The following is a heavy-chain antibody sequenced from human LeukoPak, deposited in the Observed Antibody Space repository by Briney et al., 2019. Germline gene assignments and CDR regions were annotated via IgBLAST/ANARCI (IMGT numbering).Heavy chain of an antibody. D-gene: IGHD1-20*01. Sequence: ASVKVSCKASGGTFSSYAISWVRQAPGQGLEWMGIINPSGGSTSYAQKFQGRVTLTRDTSTSTVYMELSSLRSDDTAVYYCARASGGNWNYWGQGTLVTVSS. CDR2: INPSGGST. CDR3: ARASGGNWNY. J-gene: IGHJ4*02. V-gene: IGHV1-46*01. CDR1: GGTFSSYA.